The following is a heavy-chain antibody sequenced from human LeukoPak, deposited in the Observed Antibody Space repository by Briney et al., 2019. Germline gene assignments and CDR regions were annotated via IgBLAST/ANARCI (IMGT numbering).Heavy chain of an antibody. CDR3: ARPSLGLPAAFFDH. Sequence: SETLSLTCAVSGYSISSGYYWGWIRQPPGKGLEWIGSIHHSGSTYYNPSLKSRATISVDTSKSQFSLKLSSVTAADTAVYYCARPSLGLPAAFFDHWGQGALVTISS. V-gene: IGHV4-38-2*01. CDR1: GYSISSGYY. CDR2: IHHSGST. J-gene: IGHJ4*02. D-gene: IGHD2-2*01.